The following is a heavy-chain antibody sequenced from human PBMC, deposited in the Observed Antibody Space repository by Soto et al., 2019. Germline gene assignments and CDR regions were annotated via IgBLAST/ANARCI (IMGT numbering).Heavy chain of an antibody. V-gene: IGHV1-69*01. Sequence: QVQLVQSGAEVTKPGSSVKVSCKASGGTFSSYAISWVRQAPGQGLEWMGGIIPIFGTANYAQKFQGRVTITADESTSTAYMELSSLRSEDTAVYYCAIVEAERGCYSLCYYGMDVWGQGTTVTVSS. D-gene: IGHD2-15*01. CDR2: IIPIFGTA. CDR1: GGTFSSYA. CDR3: AIVEAERGCYSLCYYGMDV. J-gene: IGHJ6*02.